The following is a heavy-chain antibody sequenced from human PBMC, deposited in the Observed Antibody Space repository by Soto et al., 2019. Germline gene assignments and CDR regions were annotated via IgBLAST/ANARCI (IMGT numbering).Heavy chain of an antibody. J-gene: IGHJ6*02. V-gene: IGHV4-31*03. Sequence: SETLSLTCTVSGGSISSGGYYWSWIRQHPGKGLEWIGYIYYSGSTYYNPSLKSRVTISVDTSKNQFSLKLSSVTAADTAVYYCARDRVPAARYYYYYYGMDVWGQGTTVT. CDR1: GGSISSGGYY. D-gene: IGHD2-2*01. CDR3: ARDRVPAARYYYYYYGMDV. CDR2: IYYSGST.